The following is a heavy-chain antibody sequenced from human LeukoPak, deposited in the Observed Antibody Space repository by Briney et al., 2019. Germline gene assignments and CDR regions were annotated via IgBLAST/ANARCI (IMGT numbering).Heavy chain of an antibody. CDR3: VKDLVAASENVRGWYPMDY. CDR2: ISWNGARI. D-gene: IGHD6-19*01. J-gene: IGHJ4*02. Sequence: GGSLRLSCAASGFTFAEYTMHWVRQAPGKGLEWVSLISWNGARIHYGDSVKGRFTISRDNSKNSLYPQMNSLRTEDTALYYCVKDLVAASENVRGWYPMDYWGQGTLVTVSS. V-gene: IGHV3-43*01. CDR1: GFTFAEYT.